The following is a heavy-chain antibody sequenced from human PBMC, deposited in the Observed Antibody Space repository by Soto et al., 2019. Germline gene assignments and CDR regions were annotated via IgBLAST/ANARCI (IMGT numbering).Heavy chain of an antibody. J-gene: IGHJ4*02. D-gene: IGHD4-17*01. CDR3: ARTTWGYGEPLDS. CDR1: GFTFEDYA. V-gene: IGHV3-9*01. CDR2: ISWNSDNT. Sequence: EVHLVASGGGVAQPGGSLRLSCATSGFTFEDYAMHWVRQAPGKGLELVSGISWNSDNTGYADSVKGRFTISRDNAKRSLFLQMNSLRSEDTAFYFCARTTWGYGEPLDSWGQGTLVTVSS.